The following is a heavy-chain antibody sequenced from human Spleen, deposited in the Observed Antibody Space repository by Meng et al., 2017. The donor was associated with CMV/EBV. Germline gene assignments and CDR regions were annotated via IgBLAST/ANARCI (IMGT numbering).Heavy chain of an antibody. V-gene: IGHV4-39*07. Sequence: ESLKISCTVSGGSISSSSYYWGWIRQPPGKGLEWIGSIYYSGSTYYNPSLKSRVTISVDTSKNQFSLKLSSVTAADTAVYYCAREVGGYSYGYRRAGFDYWGQGTLVTVSS. CDR3: AREVGGYSYGYRRAGFDY. J-gene: IGHJ4*02. D-gene: IGHD5-18*01. CDR1: GGSISSSSYY. CDR2: IYYSGST.